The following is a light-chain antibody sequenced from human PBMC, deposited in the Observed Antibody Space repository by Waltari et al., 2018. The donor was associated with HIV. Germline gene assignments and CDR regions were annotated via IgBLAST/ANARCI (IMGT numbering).Light chain of an antibody. Sequence: QSVVTQPPSVSGTPGQTVTISCSGSTSNIGIKTVNWYQHLPGTAPKRLIYGNYQRPSGVPDRFSASKSGTSASLAISGLQSEDEADYYCASWDVSLNGWVFGGGTKLTVL. CDR3: ASWDVSLNGWV. J-gene: IGLJ3*02. V-gene: IGLV1-44*01. CDR2: GNY. CDR1: TSNIGIKT.